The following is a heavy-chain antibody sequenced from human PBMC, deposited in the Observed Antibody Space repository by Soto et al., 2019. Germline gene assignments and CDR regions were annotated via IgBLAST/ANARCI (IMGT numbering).Heavy chain of an antibody. J-gene: IGHJ3*02. V-gene: IGHV4-59*01. CDR3: AATTVVTPEEAFDI. Sequence: SETLSLTCTVSGGSISSYYWSWIRQPPGKGLEWIGYLYYSGSTNYNPSLKSRVTISVDTSKNQFSLKLSSVTAADTAVYYCAATTVVTPEEAFDIWGQGTMVTVSS. CDR2: LYYSGST. D-gene: IGHD4-17*01. CDR1: GGSISSYY.